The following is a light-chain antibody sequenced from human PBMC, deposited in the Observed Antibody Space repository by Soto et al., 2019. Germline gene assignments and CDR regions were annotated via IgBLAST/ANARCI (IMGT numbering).Light chain of an antibody. J-gene: IGKJ4*01. CDR1: QSVSSSY. Sequence: EIVLTQSPGTLSLSPGERATLSCRASQSVSSSYLAWYQQKTGQAPRLLIYGASSRATGIPDRFSGSGSGTDFSLTISRLEPEDSAVYDCQQYGSGPPPLTFGGGTKVEIK. CDR2: GAS. CDR3: QQYGSGPPPLT. V-gene: IGKV3-20*01.